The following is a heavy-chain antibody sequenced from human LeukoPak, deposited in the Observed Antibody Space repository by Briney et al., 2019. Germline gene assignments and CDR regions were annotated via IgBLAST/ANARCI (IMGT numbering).Heavy chain of an antibody. D-gene: IGHD3-22*01. J-gene: IGHJ2*01. V-gene: IGHV1-2*02. Sequence: ASVKVSCKASGYTFTGYYMHWVRQAPGQGLEWMGWINPNSGGTNYAQKFQGRVTMTRDTSISTAYMELSRLRSDDTAVYYCARDLVLYDSSGYYYTYFDLWGRGTLVTVSS. CDR2: INPNSGGT. CDR3: ARDLVLYDSSGYYYTYFDL. CDR1: GYTFTGYY.